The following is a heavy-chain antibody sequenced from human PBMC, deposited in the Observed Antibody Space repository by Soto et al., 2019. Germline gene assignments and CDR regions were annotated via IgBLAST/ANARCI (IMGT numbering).Heavy chain of an antibody. Sequence: QMQLVQSGPEVKKPGTSVKVSCKASGFTFTSSAVQWVRQARGQRLEWIGWIVVGSGNTNYAQKFQERVTITRDMSTSTAYMELSSLRSEDTAVYYCAAGPCSSTSCYTFDPWGQGTLVTVSS. J-gene: IGHJ5*02. CDR2: IVVGSGNT. CDR3: AAGPCSSTSCYTFDP. V-gene: IGHV1-58*01. CDR1: GFTFTSSA. D-gene: IGHD2-2*02.